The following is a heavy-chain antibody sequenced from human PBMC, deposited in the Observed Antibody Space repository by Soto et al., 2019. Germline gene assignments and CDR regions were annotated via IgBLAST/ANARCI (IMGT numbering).Heavy chain of an antibody. J-gene: IGHJ6*02. V-gene: IGHV3-33*01. CDR3: AREGWTMTTSGYYYYGMDV. D-gene: IGHD4-17*01. CDR1: GFNFSIYR. Sequence: GGSLRLSCAASGFNFSIYRMHWVRQAPGKGLEWVADIWYDGNNKHYVDSVKGRFTISRDNSKNTLFLQMNSLRAEDTAVYYCAREGWTMTTSGYYYYGMDVWGRGTTVTVSS. CDR2: IWYDGNNK.